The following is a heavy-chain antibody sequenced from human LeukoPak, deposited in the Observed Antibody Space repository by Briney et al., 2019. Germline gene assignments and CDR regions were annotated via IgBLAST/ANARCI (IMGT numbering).Heavy chain of an antibody. J-gene: IGHJ4*02. CDR1: GASISSYY. D-gene: IGHD2-2*01. V-gene: IGHV4-4*09. Sequence: SETLSLTCTVYGASISSYYWSWIRQPPGKGLEWIGYIYTSGSTNYNPSLKSRVPISVDTSKNQFSLKLSSVTAADTAVYYCARLPDCSSTSCPYYFDYWGQGTLVTVSS. CDR2: IYTSGST. CDR3: ARLPDCSSTSCPYYFDY.